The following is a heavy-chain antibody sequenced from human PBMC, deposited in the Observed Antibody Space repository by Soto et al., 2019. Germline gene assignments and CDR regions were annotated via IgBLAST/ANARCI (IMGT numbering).Heavy chain of an antibody. CDR2: SYYSGST. CDR1: GGSISSGGYY. D-gene: IGHD3-10*01. J-gene: IGHJ4*02. CDR3: ARGSSRGWFGEFDFDY. Sequence: QVQLQESGPGLVKPSQTLSLTCTVSGGSISSGGYYWSWIRQHPGKGLEWIGYSYYSGSTYYNPSLKSRVTISVDTSKNQFSLKLSSVTAADTAVYYCARGSSRGWFGEFDFDYWGQGTLVTVSS. V-gene: IGHV4-31*03.